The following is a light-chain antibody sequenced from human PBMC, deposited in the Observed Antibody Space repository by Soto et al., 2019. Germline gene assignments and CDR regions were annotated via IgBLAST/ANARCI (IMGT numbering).Light chain of an antibody. J-gene: IGKJ4*01. CDR1: QSLSSRY. V-gene: IGKV3-20*01. CDR2: GAS. Sequence: EIVLTQSPGTLSLSPGDRATLSCRASQSLSSRYLAWYRQQPGQAPRLLIYGASNSATAIPDRFSGSGSGTDFTLTISSLEPVDFAVYYCQQYSSSPPTFGGGTKVEIK. CDR3: QQYSSSPPT.